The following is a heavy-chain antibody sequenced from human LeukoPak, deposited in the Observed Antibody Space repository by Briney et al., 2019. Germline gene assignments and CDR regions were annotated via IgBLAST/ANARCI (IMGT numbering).Heavy chain of an antibody. CDR2: IYHSGST. D-gene: IGHD2-2*01. J-gene: IGHJ4*02. V-gene: IGHV4-30-2*01. Sequence: SQTLSLTCAVSGGSISSGGYSWSWIRQPPGKGLEWIGYIYHSGSTYYNPSLKSRVTISVDRSKNQFSLKLSSVTAADTAVYYCARDERRYCSSTSCYYLHWGQGTLVTVSS. CDR3: ARDERRYCSSTSCYYLH. CDR1: GGSISSGGYS.